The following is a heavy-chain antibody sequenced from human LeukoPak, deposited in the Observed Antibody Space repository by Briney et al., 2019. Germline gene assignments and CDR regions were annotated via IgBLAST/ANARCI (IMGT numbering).Heavy chain of an antibody. D-gene: IGHD3-22*01. V-gene: IGHV1-69*05. J-gene: IGHJ4*02. CDR3: ASLGVTMIVI. CDR2: IIPIIGTA. Sequence: GASVKVSCKASGGTFSSYAISWVRQAPEQGPEWMGRIIPIIGTANYAQKFQGRVTITTDESTSTAYMELSSLRSEDTAVYYCASLGVTMIVIWGQGTLVTVSS. CDR1: GGTFSSYA.